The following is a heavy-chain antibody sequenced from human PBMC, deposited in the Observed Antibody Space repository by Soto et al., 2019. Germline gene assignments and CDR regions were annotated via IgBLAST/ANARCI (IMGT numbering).Heavy chain of an antibody. CDR2: ISETSSEA. V-gene: IGHV3-21*06. D-gene: IGHD2-8*02. J-gene: IGHJ6*02. CDR3: VKEAEICTGSCYKNGLDV. Sequence: GGSLRLSCAASGFTFSAYTMNWVRQAPGKGLEWVSSISETSSEAHYADSVKGRVTIARDNAKNFLYLQMKSLRAEDTAVYYCVKEAEICTGSCYKNGLDVWGQGTTVTVSS. CDR1: GFTFSAYT.